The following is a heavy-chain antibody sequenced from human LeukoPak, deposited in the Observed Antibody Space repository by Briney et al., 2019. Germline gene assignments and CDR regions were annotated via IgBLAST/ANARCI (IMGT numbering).Heavy chain of an antibody. CDR1: GYTFTSYD. CDR3: ARIHWVDCSSTSCYRDAAFDI. D-gene: IGHD2-2*01. V-gene: IGHV1-8*01. CDR2: MNPNSGNT. Sequence: ASVKVSCKASGYTFTSYDINWMRQATGQGLEWMGWMNPNSGNTGYAQKFQGRVTMTRNTSISTAYMELSSLRSEDTAVYYCARIHWVDCSSTSCYRDAAFDIWGQGTMVTVSS. J-gene: IGHJ3*02.